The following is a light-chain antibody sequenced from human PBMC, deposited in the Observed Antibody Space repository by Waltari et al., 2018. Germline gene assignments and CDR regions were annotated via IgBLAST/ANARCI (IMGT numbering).Light chain of an antibody. CDR2: EVS. J-gene: IGLJ2*01. CDR3: FSYAGSSTVV. CDR1: SSDVGSYNL. Sequence: QSALTQPASVSGSPGQSITISCTGTSSDVGSYNLVSWYQQHPGKAPKLMIYEVSKRPLGVSELFSGSKSGNTASLTISGLQAEDEADYYCFSYAGSSTVVFGGGTKLTVL. V-gene: IGLV2-23*02.